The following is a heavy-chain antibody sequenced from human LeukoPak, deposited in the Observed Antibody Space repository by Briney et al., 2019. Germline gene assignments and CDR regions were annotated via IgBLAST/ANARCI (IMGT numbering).Heavy chain of an antibody. Sequence: PGGSLRLSCAASGFTFSNAWMSWVRQAPGKGLEWVGRIKSKTDGGTTDYAAPVKGRFTISRDDSKNTLYLQMNSLKTEDTAVHYCTTDPRGELYGMDVWGQGTTVTVSS. CDR2: IKSKTDGGTT. V-gene: IGHV3-15*01. J-gene: IGHJ6*02. CDR1: GFTFSNAW. CDR3: TTDPRGELYGMDV. D-gene: IGHD1-26*01.